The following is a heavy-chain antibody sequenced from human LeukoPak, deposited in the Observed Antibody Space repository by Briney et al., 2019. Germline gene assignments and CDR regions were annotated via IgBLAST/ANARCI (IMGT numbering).Heavy chain of an antibody. Sequence: GGSLRLSCAASGFIFSSYGMSWVRQAPGKGLEWVSSISGSGGSTYSADSVKGRFTISRDNSKNTLYLQMNSLRAEDTAVYYCAKEGGTYCGGACYPFHYMDVWGNGTTVTVSS. V-gene: IGHV3-23*01. CDR2: ISGSGGST. J-gene: IGHJ6*03. D-gene: IGHD2-21*02. CDR3: AKEGGTYCGGACYPFHYMDV. CDR1: GFIFSSYG.